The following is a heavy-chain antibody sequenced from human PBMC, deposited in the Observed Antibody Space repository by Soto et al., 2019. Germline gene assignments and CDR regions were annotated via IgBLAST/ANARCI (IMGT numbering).Heavy chain of an antibody. J-gene: IGHJ5*02. Sequence: QVQLQESGPGLVKPSQTLSLTCTVSGGSISSGGYYWSWIRQHPGKGLEWIGYIYYTGSTYYNPSIKSRVTISVDTSKNQFSLKLSSVTAADTAVYYCARDNEPGVHGVDWFDPWGQGTLVTVSS. CDR3: ARDNEPGVHGVDWFDP. V-gene: IGHV4-31*03. CDR2: IYYTGST. CDR1: GGSISSGGYY. D-gene: IGHD3-3*01.